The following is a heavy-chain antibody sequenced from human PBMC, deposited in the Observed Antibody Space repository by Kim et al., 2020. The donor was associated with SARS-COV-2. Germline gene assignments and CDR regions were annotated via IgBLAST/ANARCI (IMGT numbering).Heavy chain of an antibody. Sequence: GGSLRLSCAASGFTVSSNYMSWVRQAPGKGLEWVSVIYSGGSTYYADSVKGRFTISRDNSKNTLYLQMNSLRAEDTAVYYCAREAPGAWYFDLWGRGTLVTVSS. V-gene: IGHV3-53*01. CDR1: GFTVSSNY. CDR2: IYSGGST. CDR3: AREAPGAWYFDL. J-gene: IGHJ2*01. D-gene: IGHD3-10*01.